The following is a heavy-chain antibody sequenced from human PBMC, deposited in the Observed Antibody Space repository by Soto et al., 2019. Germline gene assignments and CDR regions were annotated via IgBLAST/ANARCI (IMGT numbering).Heavy chain of an antibody. CDR3: ARGRNGMDV. Sequence: QVQLVQSGAEVKKPGASVKVSCKASGDTFTNYDIKWVRQANGQGLEWMGWMNPNSGNTGYAQKLQGRVTMTRTTSISTAYMELSRLRSEDTAVYYCARGRNGMDVWGQGTTVNVSS. J-gene: IGHJ6*02. V-gene: IGHV1-8*01. CDR2: MNPNSGNT. CDR1: GDTFTNYD.